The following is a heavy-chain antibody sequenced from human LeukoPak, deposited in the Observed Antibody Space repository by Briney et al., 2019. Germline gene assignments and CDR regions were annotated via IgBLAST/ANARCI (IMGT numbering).Heavy chain of an antibody. CDR2: IRSKAYGGTT. CDR1: GFTFGDYA. Sequence: PGRSLRLSCTASGFTFGDYAMSWVRQAPGKGLEWVGFIRSKAYGGTTEYAASVKGRFTISRDDSKSIAYLQMNSLKTEDTAVYYCARGRYYYDSSGLYYWGQGTLVTVSS. J-gene: IGHJ4*02. V-gene: IGHV3-49*04. D-gene: IGHD3-22*01. CDR3: ARGRYYYDSSGLYY.